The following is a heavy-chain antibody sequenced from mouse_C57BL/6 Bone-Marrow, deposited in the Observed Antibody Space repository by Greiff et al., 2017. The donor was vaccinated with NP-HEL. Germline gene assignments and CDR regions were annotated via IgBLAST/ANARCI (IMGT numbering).Heavy chain of an antibody. Sequence: QVQLQQPGAELVKPGASVKMSCKASGYTFTSYWITWVKQRPGQGLEWIGDIYPGSGSTNYNEKFKSKATLTVDTSSSTAYMQLSSLTSEDSAVYYCARRTYEYDVYAMDYWGQGTSVTVSS. CDR2: IYPGSGST. V-gene: IGHV1-55*01. CDR3: ARRTYEYDVYAMDY. D-gene: IGHD2-4*01. CDR1: GYTFTSYW. J-gene: IGHJ4*01.